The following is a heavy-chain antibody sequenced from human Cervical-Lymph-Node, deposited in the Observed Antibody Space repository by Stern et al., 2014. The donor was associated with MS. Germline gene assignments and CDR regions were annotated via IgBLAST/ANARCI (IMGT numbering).Heavy chain of an antibody. CDR2: ILPIFGTT. J-gene: IGHJ4*02. CDR1: GGTFTSYA. V-gene: IGHV1-69*01. CDR3: ARAQEGWTIPASPFDY. D-gene: IGHD3/OR15-3a*01. Sequence: QVQLVQSGAEVKKPGSSVKVSCKISGGTFTSYAISWVRQAPGQGLEWMGGILPIFGTTTYPQKFHGRVTITAAESTSTGYMELTSLRSNDTAVNYCARAQEGWTIPASPFDYWGQGTLVTVSS.